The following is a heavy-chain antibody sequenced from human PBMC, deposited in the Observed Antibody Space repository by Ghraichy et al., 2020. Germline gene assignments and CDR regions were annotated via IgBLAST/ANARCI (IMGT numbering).Heavy chain of an antibody. CDR3: ARAAVVVHNWFDP. CDR1: GDSISSYY. D-gene: IGHD2-15*01. Sequence: SETLSLTCTVSGDSISSYYWSWIRQPAGKGLEWIGRIFTTGSANYNPSLKSRVTISVDTSKNQFSLKLGSVTAADTAVYYCARAAVVVHNWFDPWGQGTLVTVSS. CDR2: IFTTGSA. V-gene: IGHV4-4*07. J-gene: IGHJ5*02.